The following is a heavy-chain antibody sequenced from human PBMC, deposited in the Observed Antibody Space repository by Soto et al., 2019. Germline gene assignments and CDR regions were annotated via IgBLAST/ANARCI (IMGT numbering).Heavy chain of an antibody. V-gene: IGHV2-5*02. CDR3: AHRVLRTVFGLVTTTAIYFDF. Sequence: QITLNESGPTQVKPRQTLTLTCTFSGFSLTTSGVGVGWIRQSPGKAPEWLAPIYWDDDKRYSPSLKSRLTITKDTSKNQVVLTMADLDPADTATYYRAHRVLRTVFGLVTTTAIYFDFWGQGTPVAVSS. J-gene: IGHJ4*02. CDR1: GFSLTTSGVG. D-gene: IGHD3-3*01. CDR2: IYWDDDK.